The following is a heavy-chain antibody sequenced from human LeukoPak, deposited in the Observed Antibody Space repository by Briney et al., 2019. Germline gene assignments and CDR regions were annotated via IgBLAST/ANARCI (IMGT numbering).Heavy chain of an antibody. J-gene: IGHJ4*02. CDR2: IYYSGST. D-gene: IGHD3-10*01. Sequence: SETLSLTCTVSGGSISSSSYYWGWIRQPPGKGLEWIVSIYYSGSTYYNPSLKNRLTISVDTSKNQFSLKLSPVPAADTAVYYCARTRYYYGSRSYGAPYYFDYWGQGTLVTVSS. CDR1: GGSISSSSYY. CDR3: ARTRYYYGSRSYGAPYYFDY. V-gene: IGHV4-39*01.